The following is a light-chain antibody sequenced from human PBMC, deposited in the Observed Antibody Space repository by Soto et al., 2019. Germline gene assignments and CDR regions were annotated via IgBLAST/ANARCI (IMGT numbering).Light chain of an antibody. CDR2: THS. V-gene: IGLV1-44*01. CDR3: AAWDDSLNTDV. Sequence: QSVLTQPPSASGTPGQRVTISCSGSTSNIGSNTVNWYQQLPGTAPKLLIYTHSQRPSGFPDRFSGSTSGTSASLAISGLQSDDEADYYCAAWDDSLNTDVFGTGTKLTVL. J-gene: IGLJ1*01. CDR1: TSNIGSNT.